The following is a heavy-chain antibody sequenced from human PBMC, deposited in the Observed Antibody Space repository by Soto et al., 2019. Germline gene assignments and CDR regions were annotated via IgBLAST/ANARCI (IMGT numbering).Heavy chain of an antibody. CDR3: TRHTERARGYSYGPYYYYYGMDV. CDR1: GFTFSGSA. D-gene: IGHD5-18*01. J-gene: IGHJ6*02. CDR2: IRSKANSYAT. Sequence: GGSLRLSCAASGFTFSGSAMHWVRQASGKGLEWVGRIRSKANSYATAYAASVKGRFTISRDDSKNTAYLQMNSLKTEDTAVYYCTRHTERARGYSYGPYYYYYGMDVWGQGTTVTVSS. V-gene: IGHV3-73*01.